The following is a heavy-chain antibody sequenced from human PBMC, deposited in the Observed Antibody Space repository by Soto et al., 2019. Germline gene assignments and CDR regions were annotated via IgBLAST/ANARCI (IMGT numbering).Heavy chain of an antibody. CDR2: ISYDGSSE. V-gene: IGHV3-30-3*01. J-gene: IGHJ4*02. Sequence: QLHLVESGGGVVRPGESLRLSCVDSGFSFRTYPMHWVRQAPGKGLEWVALISYDGSSEAYGESVRDRFTVSRDNSKNTLYLQMNSLRADDTAVYYCARDLGGPDYWGRGTSVTVSS. CDR1: GFSFRTYP. D-gene: IGHD3-16*01. CDR3: ARDLGGPDY.